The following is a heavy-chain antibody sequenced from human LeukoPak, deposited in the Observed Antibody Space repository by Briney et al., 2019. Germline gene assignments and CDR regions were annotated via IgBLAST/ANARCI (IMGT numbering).Heavy chain of an antibody. J-gene: IGHJ4*02. V-gene: IGHV4-34*01. Sequence: SETLSLTCAVYDGSFSGYYWSWIRQPPGKGLEWIGEINHSGSTNYNPSLKSRVTISVDTSKNQFSLKLSSVTAADTAVYYCARFSTAMVPSYWGQGTLVTVSS. CDR2: INHSGST. CDR3: ARFSTAMVPSY. CDR1: DGSFSGYY. D-gene: IGHD5-18*01.